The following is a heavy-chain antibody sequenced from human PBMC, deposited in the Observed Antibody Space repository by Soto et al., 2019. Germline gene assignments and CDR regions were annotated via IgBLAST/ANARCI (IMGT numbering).Heavy chain of an antibody. Sequence: GSSLRLSCAASGLTFSDSWMDWVRQAPGKGPEWVANIKQDGSEKNYVDSVKGRFTISRDNAKNSLYLQMNSLRAEDTAVYYCASLGRHGWGQGTTVTAS. CDR2: IKQDGSEK. CDR3: ASLGRHG. D-gene: IGHD3-16*01. V-gene: IGHV3-7*01. J-gene: IGHJ6*02. CDR1: GLTFSDSW.